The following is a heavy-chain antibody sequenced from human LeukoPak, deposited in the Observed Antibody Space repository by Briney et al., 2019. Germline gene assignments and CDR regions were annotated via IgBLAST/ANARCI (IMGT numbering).Heavy chain of an antibody. CDR3: ARDSDPTSGFDP. Sequence: ASVKVSCKASGYTFTCYYMHWVRQAPGQGLEWMGWINPNSGGTNYAQKFQGRVTMTRDTSISTAYMELSRLRSDDTAVYYCARDSDPTSGFDPWGQGTLVTVSS. J-gene: IGHJ5*02. CDR1: GYTFTCYY. CDR2: INPNSGGT. D-gene: IGHD3-16*01. V-gene: IGHV1-2*02.